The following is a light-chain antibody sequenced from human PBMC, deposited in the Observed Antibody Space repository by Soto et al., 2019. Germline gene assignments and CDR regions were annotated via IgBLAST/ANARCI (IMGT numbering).Light chain of an antibody. Sequence: QSVLTQPPSASGTPGQRVTISCSGSSSNIESNFVYWYQQFPGTAPRLLIYRNNQRPSGVPDRFSGSKSGTSASLAISALRSEDEADYYCTVWDDSLRGRLFGGGTKVTVI. CDR2: RNN. CDR3: TVWDDSLRGRL. V-gene: IGLV1-47*01. J-gene: IGLJ2*01. CDR1: SSNIESNF.